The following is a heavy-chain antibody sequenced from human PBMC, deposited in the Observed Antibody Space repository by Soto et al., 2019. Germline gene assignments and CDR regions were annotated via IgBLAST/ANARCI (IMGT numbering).Heavy chain of an antibody. J-gene: IGHJ4*02. CDR3: ARKEQQLVRQGYYFDY. CDR2: IYHSGST. D-gene: IGHD6-13*01. Sequence: PSDTLSLTCAVSGYSISSGYYWGWIRQPPGKGLEWIVSIYHSGSTYYNPSLKSRVTISVDTSKNQFSLKLSSVTAADTAVYYCARKEQQLVRQGYYFDYWGQGTLVNVSS. V-gene: IGHV4-38-2*01. CDR1: GYSISSGYY.